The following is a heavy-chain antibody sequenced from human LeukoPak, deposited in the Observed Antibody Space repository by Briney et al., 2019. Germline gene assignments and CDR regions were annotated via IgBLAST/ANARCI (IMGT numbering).Heavy chain of an antibody. CDR2: ISTSEST. D-gene: IGHD5-24*01. V-gene: IGHV4-61*02. J-gene: IGHJ4*02. CDR3: ARGRGGYSVFDY. CDR1: GGSISSGNYY. Sequence: PSETLSLTCTVSGGSISSGNYYWSWIRQPAGKGLEWIGRISTSESTNYNPSLKSRVTISEDTSNNQFSLKLSSVTAADTAVYYCARGRGGYSVFDYWGQGTLVTVSS.